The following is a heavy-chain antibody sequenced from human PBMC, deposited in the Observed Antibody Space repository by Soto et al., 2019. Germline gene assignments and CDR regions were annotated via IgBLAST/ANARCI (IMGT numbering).Heavy chain of an antibody. CDR2: ISTYTVNT. CDR1: GYTFTNYD. Sequence: QVHLVQSGAEVKKPGASVKVSCKASGYTFTNYDINWVRQAPGQGLEWMGWISTYTVNTNYAQKLQGRVTMTTDTSTSTAYMELRSLRSDDTAVYYCARGYYYGSGRPTPGGMDVWGQGTTVTVSS. J-gene: IGHJ6*02. V-gene: IGHV1-18*01. D-gene: IGHD3-10*01. CDR3: ARGYYYGSGRPTPGGMDV.